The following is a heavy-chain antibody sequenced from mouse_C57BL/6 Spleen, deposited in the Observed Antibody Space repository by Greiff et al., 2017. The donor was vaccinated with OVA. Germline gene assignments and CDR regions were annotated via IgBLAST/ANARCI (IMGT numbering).Heavy chain of an antibody. CDR3: ARDYGSSLWYFDV. CDR2: IDPSDSYT. CDR1: GYTFTSYW. D-gene: IGHD1-1*01. Sequence: QVHVKQPGAELVMPGASVKLSCKASGYTFTSYWMHWVKQRPGQGLEWIGEIDPSDSYTNYNQKFKGKSTLTVDKSSSTAYMQLSSLTSEDSAVYYCARDYGSSLWYFDVWGTGTTVTVSS. V-gene: IGHV1-69*01. J-gene: IGHJ1*03.